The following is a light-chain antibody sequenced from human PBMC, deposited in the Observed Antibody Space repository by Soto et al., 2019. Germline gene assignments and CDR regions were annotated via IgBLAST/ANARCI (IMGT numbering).Light chain of an antibody. Sequence: IQVTQSPSSLSASVGDRVTITCRASQGITSYLAWYQQKPGKAPKLLIYAASALQTGVSSRFSGSGYGTDFAITISNLQPEDFGTYFCQQLYSYPLTFGGGTTVEF. CDR3: QQLYSYPLT. V-gene: IGKV1-9*01. CDR2: AAS. J-gene: IGKJ4*01. CDR1: QGITSY.